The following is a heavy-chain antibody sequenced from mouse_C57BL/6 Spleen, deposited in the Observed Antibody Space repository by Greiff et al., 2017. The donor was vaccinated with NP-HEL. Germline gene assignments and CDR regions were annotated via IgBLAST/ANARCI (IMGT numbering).Heavy chain of an antibody. D-gene: IGHD2-5*01. CDR3: ARRGDSNYLDYAMDY. CDR1: GYSFTGYY. J-gene: IGHJ4*01. V-gene: IGHV1-42*01. CDR2: INPSTGGT. Sequence: EVQLQQSGPELVKPGASVKISCKASGYSFTGYYMNWVKQSPEKSLEWIGEINPSTGGTTYNQKFKAKATLTVDKSSSTAYMQLKSLTSEDSAVYYCARRGDSNYLDYAMDYWGQGTSFTVSS.